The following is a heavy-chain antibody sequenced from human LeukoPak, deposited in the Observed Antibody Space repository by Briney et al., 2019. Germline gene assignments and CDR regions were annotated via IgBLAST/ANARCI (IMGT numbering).Heavy chain of an antibody. CDR3: ARDSSGWYYFDY. CDR2: ISSSSSYI. Sequence: GGSLRLSCAAPGFTFSSYSMNWVRQAPGKGLEWVSSISSSSSYIYYADSVKGRFTISRDNAKNSLYLQMNSLRAEDTAVYYCARDSSGWYYFDYWGQGTLVTVSS. J-gene: IGHJ4*02. CDR1: GFTFSSYS. D-gene: IGHD6-19*01. V-gene: IGHV3-21*01.